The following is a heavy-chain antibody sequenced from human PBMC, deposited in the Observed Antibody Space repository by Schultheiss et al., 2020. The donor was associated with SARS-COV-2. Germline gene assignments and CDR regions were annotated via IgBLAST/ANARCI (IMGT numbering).Heavy chain of an antibody. CDR3: ARASGPAGSHLFDP. V-gene: IGHV3-66*03. Sequence: GGSLRLSCAASGFTVSSNYMSWVRQAPGKGLEWVSVIYSCGSTYYADSVKGRFTISRDNAKNSLYLQMNSLRDEDTAVYYCARASGPAGSHLFDPWGQGTRVTVSS. CDR2: IYSCGST. CDR1: GFTVSSNY. J-gene: IGHJ5*02. D-gene: IGHD2-2*01.